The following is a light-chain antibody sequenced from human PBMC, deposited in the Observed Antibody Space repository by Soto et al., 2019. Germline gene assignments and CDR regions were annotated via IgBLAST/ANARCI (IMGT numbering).Light chain of an antibody. CDR1: QSNSTN. J-gene: IGKJ2*01. V-gene: IGKV3-15*01. Sequence: EIVMTQSPATLSVSPEESAILSCRASQSNSTNLAWFQHKPGQAPRLLIYGASTRATGIPARFSGSGSGTQFTFTISSLQSEDFAVYHCQQYNDWPRTFGQGTKVEIK. CDR3: QQYNDWPRT. CDR2: GAS.